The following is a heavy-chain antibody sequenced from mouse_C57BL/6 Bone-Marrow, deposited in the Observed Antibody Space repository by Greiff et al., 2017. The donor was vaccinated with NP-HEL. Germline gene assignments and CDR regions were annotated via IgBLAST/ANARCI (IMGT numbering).Heavy chain of an antibody. D-gene: IGHD3-2*02. CDR2: IDPSDSYT. CDR3: ATGTAQATLDC. Sequence: VQLQQSGAEPVKPGASVKLFCKASGYTFTSYWMQWVKQRPGQGLEWIGEIDPSDSYTNYNQKFKGKATLTVDTSSSTASMQLSSRTSEDSAVYYCATGTAQATLDCWGQGTTLTVSS. CDR1: GYTFTSYW. J-gene: IGHJ2*01. V-gene: IGHV1-50*01.